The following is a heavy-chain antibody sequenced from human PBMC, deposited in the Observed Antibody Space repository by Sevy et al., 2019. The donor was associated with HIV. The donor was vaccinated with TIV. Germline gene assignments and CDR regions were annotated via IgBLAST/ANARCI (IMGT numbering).Heavy chain of an antibody. CDR3: ARDLPPSATTVAHFDY. J-gene: IGHJ4*02. Sequence: GGSLRLSCAASGFMFSSYDMNWVRQAPGKGLEWVSYISSTGSTLNYAHSVRGRFTISRDNAKNSVFLQMNSLRAEDTAFYYCARDLPPSATTVAHFDYWGQGSLVTVSS. CDR2: ISSTGSTL. D-gene: IGHD4-17*01. V-gene: IGHV3-48*03. CDR1: GFMFSSYD.